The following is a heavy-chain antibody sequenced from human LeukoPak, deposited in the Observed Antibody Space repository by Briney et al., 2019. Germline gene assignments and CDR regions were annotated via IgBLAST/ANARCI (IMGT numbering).Heavy chain of an antibody. D-gene: IGHD3-10*01. CDR3: ARGSGITMVRGVIEYYFDY. Sequence: ASVKVSCKASGYTFTSYAMHWVRRAPGQRLEWMGWINAGDGNTKYSQKFQGRVTITRDTSASTAYMELSSLRSEDTAVYYCARGSGITMVRGVIEYYFDYWGQGTLVTVSS. J-gene: IGHJ4*02. V-gene: IGHV1-3*01. CDR2: INAGDGNT. CDR1: GYTFTSYA.